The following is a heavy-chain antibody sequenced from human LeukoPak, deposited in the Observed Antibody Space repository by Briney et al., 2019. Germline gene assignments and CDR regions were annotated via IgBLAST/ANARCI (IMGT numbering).Heavy chain of an antibody. J-gene: IGHJ4*02. V-gene: IGHV4-61*02. CDR3: ARGTWRYYFDY. Sequence: PSETLSLTCTVSGGSISSGSYYWSWIRQPAGKGLEWIGRIYTSGSTNYNPSLKSRVTISVDTSKNQFSLKLSSVTAADTAVYYCARGTWRYYFDYWGQGTLVTVFS. CDR1: GGSISSGSYY. CDR2: IYTSGST. D-gene: IGHD3-3*01.